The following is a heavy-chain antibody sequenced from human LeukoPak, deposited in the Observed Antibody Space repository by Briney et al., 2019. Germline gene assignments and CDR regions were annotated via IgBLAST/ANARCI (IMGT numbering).Heavy chain of an antibody. CDR1: GFTFSNDG. Sequence: GGSLRLSCAASGFTFSNDGIHWVRQAPGKGLEWVAVISFDGTNKYYADSVKGRFTISRDNSKNTLYLQMNSLRGEDTAVYYCAKDVTYHLYYYYGMDVWGQGTTVTVSS. V-gene: IGHV3-30*18. CDR3: AKDVTYHLYYYYGMDV. J-gene: IGHJ6*02. CDR2: ISFDGTNK. D-gene: IGHD2-2*01.